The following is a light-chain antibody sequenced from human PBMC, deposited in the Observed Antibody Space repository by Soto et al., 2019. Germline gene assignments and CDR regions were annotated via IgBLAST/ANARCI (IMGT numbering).Light chain of an antibody. J-gene: IGKJ4*01. V-gene: IGKV1-5*03. CDR3: PQYNSYALT. CDR2: KAS. CDR1: QSISNW. Sequence: DIQMTQSPSTLSASVGDRVTITCRASQSISNWLAWYQQKPGKAPRLLIYKASSLDSGVPSRFRGSGSGTEFTLTISSLKPDDFAIYYCPQYNSYALTFGGGTKVEIK.